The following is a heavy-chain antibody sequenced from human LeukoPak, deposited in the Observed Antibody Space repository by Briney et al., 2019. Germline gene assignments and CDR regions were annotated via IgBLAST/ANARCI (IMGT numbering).Heavy chain of an antibody. CDR1: GDSVSNYSAA. CDR2: TYYRSRWYT. Sequence: SQTLSLTCVVTGDSVSNYSAAWKWIRQSPSRGLEWLGRTYYRSRWYTDYAPAMKSRITVSPDTSKNQFSLQVNSVTPEDTAVYYCARSLRGTYPGALDSWGQGTLVTASS. D-gene: IGHD3-16*01. V-gene: IGHV6-1*01. CDR3: ARSLRGTYPGALDS. J-gene: IGHJ5*01.